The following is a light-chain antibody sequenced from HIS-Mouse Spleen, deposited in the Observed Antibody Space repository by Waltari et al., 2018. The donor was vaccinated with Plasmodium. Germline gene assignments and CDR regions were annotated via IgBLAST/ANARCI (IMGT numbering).Light chain of an antibody. CDR3: NSRDSSGNHYV. J-gene: IGLJ1*01. CDR2: GKN. CDR1: SLRSYY. Sequence: SSELTQDPAVSVALGQTVRITCQGDSLRSYYASWYQQKPGQAPVLVIYGKNNRPSGSPVRCSGSSSGNTASLTITGAQAEDEADYYCNSRDSSGNHYVFGTGTKVTVL. V-gene: IGLV3-19*01.